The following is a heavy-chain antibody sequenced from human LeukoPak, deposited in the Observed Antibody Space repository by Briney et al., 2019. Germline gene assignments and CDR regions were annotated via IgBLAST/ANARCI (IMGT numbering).Heavy chain of an antibody. CDR1: GGSVSSGSYY. CDR2: IYYSGST. D-gene: IGHD2-8*01. Sequence: IPSETLSLTCTVSGGSVSSGSYYWSWIRQPPGKGLEWIGYIYYSGSTNYNSSLKSRVTISVDTSKNQFSLKLSSVTAADTAVYYCARVDRGYCTNGVCLYYYYGMDVWGQGTTVTVSS. CDR3: ARVDRGYCTNGVCLYYYYGMDV. V-gene: IGHV4-61*01. J-gene: IGHJ6*02.